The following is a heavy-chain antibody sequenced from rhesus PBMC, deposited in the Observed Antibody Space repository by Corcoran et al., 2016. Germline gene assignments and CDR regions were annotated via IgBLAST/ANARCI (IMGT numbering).Heavy chain of an antibody. D-gene: IGHD6-31*01. J-gene: IGHJ4*01. CDR3: AKDDIAAAGTGFDY. V-gene: IGHV3S25*01. CDR2: IHSGGGST. CDR1: GFTFSWFW. Sequence: EVQLVESGGGLTKTGGAMRLSCAASGFTFSWFWMNWVRQAPGEGLELVSAIHSGGGSTYYADSVKGRFTISRDNSKNTLSLQMNSLRAEDTAVYYCAKDDIAAAGTGFDYWGQGVLVTVSS.